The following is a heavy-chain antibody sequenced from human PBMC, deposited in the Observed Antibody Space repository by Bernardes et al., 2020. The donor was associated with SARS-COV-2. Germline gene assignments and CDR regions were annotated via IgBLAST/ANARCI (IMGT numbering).Heavy chain of an antibody. V-gene: IGHV3-9*01. D-gene: IGHD3-10*01. CDR1: GFTFDDYA. Sequence: GGSLRLSCAASGFTFDDYAMHWVRQAPGKGLEWVSGISWNSGSIGYADSVKGRFTISRDNAKNSLYLQMNSLRAEDTALYYCANSNGDTGDYWGQGTLVTVSS. J-gene: IGHJ4*02. CDR3: ANSNGDTGDY. CDR2: ISWNSGSI.